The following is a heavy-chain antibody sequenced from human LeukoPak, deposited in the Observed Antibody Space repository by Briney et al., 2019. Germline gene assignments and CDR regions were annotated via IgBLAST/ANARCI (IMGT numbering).Heavy chain of an antibody. CDR1: GYTFTSYD. CDR2: MNPNSGNT. CDR3: ARGRSRSLFDY. Sequence: ASVNVSCKASGYTFTSYDIHWVRQATGQGLEWMGCMNPNSGNTGYAQKFQGRVTITRNTSISTAYMELSSLRSEDTAVYYCARGRSRSLFDYWGQGTLVTVSS. V-gene: IGHV1-8*03. J-gene: IGHJ4*02. D-gene: IGHD1-1*01.